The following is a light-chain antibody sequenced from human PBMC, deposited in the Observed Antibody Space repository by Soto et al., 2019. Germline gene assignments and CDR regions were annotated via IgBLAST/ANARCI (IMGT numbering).Light chain of an antibody. CDR1: QSVSSNF. J-gene: IGKJ1*01. CDR2: GAS. V-gene: IGKV3-20*01. Sequence: EIVLTQSPGTLSLSPEDRATLSCRASQSVSSNFLAWYQQKPGQAPRLLIYGASIRATGIPDRFSGSGSGTDFTLTIRRLEPEDFAMYFCHLYGSSPRTFGQGTKVEIK. CDR3: HLYGSSPRT.